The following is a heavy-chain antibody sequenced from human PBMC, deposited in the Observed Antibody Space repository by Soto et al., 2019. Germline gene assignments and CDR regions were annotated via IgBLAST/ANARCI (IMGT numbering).Heavy chain of an antibody. Sequence: QVQLQQWGAGLLKPSETLSLTCAVYGGSFSGYYWSWIRQPPGKGLEWIGEINHSGSTNYNPSLTSRVTISVDTSKNQFSLKLSAVAAADTAVYYCAGETGYCSSTRCYYYYYYGMDVWGQGTTVTVSS. CDR3: AGETGYCSSTRCYYYYYYGMDV. CDR1: GGSFSGYY. J-gene: IGHJ6*02. D-gene: IGHD2-2*01. CDR2: INHSGST. V-gene: IGHV4-34*01.